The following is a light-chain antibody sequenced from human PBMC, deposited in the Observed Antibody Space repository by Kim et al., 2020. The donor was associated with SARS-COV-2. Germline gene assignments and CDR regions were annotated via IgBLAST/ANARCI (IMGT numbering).Light chain of an antibody. Sequence: APGKTASITCGGNNIGSKSVHWYQQEPGQAPVLVIYYDTDRPSGIPERFSGSNSGNTATLTITRVEAGDEADYYCQVWDSSSAHYVFGTGTKVTVL. CDR2: YDT. CDR1: NIGSKS. V-gene: IGLV3-21*04. J-gene: IGLJ1*01. CDR3: QVWDSSSAHYV.